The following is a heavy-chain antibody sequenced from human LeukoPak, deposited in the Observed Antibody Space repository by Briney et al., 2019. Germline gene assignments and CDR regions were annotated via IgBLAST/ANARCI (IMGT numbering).Heavy chain of an antibody. D-gene: IGHD5-24*01. J-gene: IGHJ4*02. Sequence: PILDITNSAQKFQGRVTITADKSTNTAYMELSSLKSEDTALYYCARGIGDGYSSPRMAFAYWGQGTLVTVSS. CDR2: PILDIT. CDR3: ARGIGDGYSSPRMAFAY. V-gene: IGHV1-69*04.